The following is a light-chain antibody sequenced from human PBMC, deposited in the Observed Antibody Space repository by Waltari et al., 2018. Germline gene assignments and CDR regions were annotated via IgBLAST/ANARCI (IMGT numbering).Light chain of an antibody. CDR2: GAS. Sequence: EIVLTQSPGPLSLSPGERATLPCRASQSVSSSYLAWYQQKTGQAPRLLIYGASSRATGIPERVSGSGSGTDFTLTISRLEPEDFAVYYCQQYGSSLWTFGQGTKVEIK. V-gene: IGKV3-20*01. J-gene: IGKJ1*01. CDR1: QSVSSSY. CDR3: QQYGSSLWT.